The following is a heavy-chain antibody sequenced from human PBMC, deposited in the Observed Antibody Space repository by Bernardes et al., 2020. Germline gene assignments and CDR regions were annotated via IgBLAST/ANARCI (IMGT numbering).Heavy chain of an antibody. CDR3: ARVRGGGYYYYDMDV. J-gene: IGHJ6*02. D-gene: IGHD2-15*01. Sequence: GGSLRLSCAASGFTFSSYSMNWVRQAPGKGLEWVSYISSSSTIYYADSVKGRFTISRDNAKNSLYLQMNSLRDEDTAVYYCARVRGGGYYYYDMDVWGQGTTVTVSS. CDR2: ISSSSTI. CDR1: GFTFSSYS. V-gene: IGHV3-48*02.